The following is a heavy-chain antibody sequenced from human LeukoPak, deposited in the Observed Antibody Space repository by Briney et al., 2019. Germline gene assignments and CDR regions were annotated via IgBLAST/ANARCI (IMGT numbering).Heavy chain of an antibody. CDR1: GFTFSSYA. D-gene: IGHD4-17*01. J-gene: IGHJ4*02. CDR2: ISGSNDNT. V-gene: IGHV3-23*01. Sequence: GGSLRLSCAASGFTFSSYAMSWVRQAPGKGLEWVSSISGSNDNTYYADSVKDRFTISRDNSKNTLSLQMNSLRAEDTAVYYCAKGRGTTVTSAANYWGQGTLVTVSS. CDR3: AKGRGTTVTSAANY.